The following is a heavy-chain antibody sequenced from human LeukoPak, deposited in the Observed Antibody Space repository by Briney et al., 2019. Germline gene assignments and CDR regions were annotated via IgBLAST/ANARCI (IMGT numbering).Heavy chain of an antibody. Sequence: GGSLRLSCAASGFTFSSYSMNWVRQAPGKGLEWISSISSSGSYIYYADSVKGRFTISRDNSENMLYLQMNSLRPEDTAVYYCARERSGYDHQYWGQGTLVTVSS. CDR2: ISSSGSYI. V-gene: IGHV3-21*01. J-gene: IGHJ4*02. CDR3: ARERSGYDHQY. D-gene: IGHD5-12*01. CDR1: GFTFSSYS.